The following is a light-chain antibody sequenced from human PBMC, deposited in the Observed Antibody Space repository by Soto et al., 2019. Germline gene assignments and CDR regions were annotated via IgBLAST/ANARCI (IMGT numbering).Light chain of an antibody. CDR1: QRVGIN. J-gene: IGKJ1*01. CDR3: RQYNNCHPWT. Sequence: EIVMTQSPATLCVSPGETAPLSCRASQRVGINLAWYPQKPGQAPRLLIYGAPTRATGIPARFSGGGSGTEYSPPTSSRQSEDFAVYYCRQYNNCHPWTFGQGTKVDIK. V-gene: IGKV3-15*01. CDR2: GAP.